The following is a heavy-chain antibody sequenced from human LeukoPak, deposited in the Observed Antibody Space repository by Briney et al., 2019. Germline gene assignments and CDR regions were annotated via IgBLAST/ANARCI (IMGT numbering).Heavy chain of an antibody. CDR3: AKVRPAGYYDSSGYYYNY. J-gene: IGHJ4*02. D-gene: IGHD3-22*01. V-gene: IGHV3-23*01. Sequence: GGSLRLSCAAPGFTFSSYEMNWVRQAPGKGLEWVSPISVGGGGTYYADSVKGRFTISRDNSKNALYLQMNSLRAEDTAVYYCAKVRPAGYYDSSGYYYNYWGQGTLVTVSS. CDR2: ISVGGGGT. CDR1: GFTFSSYE.